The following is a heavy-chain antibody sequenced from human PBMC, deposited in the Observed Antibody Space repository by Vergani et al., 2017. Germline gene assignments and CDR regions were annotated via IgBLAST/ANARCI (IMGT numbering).Heavy chain of an antibody. D-gene: IGHD4-17*01. CDR3: ARGDEYGDYEEY. CDR2: IYYSGST. V-gene: IGHV4-59*01. CDR1: GGSISSYY. J-gene: IGHJ4*02. Sequence: QVQLQESGPGLVKPSETLSLTCTVSGGSISSYYWSWIRQPPGKGLEWIGYIYYSGSTNYNPSLKSRVTISVDTSKNQFSLKLSSVTAADTAVYYCARGDEYGDYEEYWGQGTLVTVSS.